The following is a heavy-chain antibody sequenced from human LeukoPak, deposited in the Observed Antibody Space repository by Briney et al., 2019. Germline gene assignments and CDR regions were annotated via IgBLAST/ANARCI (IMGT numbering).Heavy chain of an antibody. V-gene: IGHV1-2*02. CDR2: INSNSGAT. CDR3: ARAGSGSYMGYFDY. D-gene: IGHD3-10*01. Sequence: ASVKVSCKASGYTFTDYYMHWVRQAPGQGPKWMGWINSNSGATNYAQEFQGRVTMTRDTSISTVYMELSSLRSDDTAVYYCARAGSGSYMGYFDYWGQGTLVTVSS. CDR1: GYTFTDYY. J-gene: IGHJ4*02.